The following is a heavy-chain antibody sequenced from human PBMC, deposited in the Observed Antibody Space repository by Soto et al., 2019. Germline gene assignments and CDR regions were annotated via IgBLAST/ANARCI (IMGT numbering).Heavy chain of an antibody. J-gene: IGHJ4*02. D-gene: IGHD4-17*01. CDR2: IYWDDTK. V-gene: IGHV2-5*02. Sequence: QITLKESGPTLVKPTQTLTLTCTFSGFSLPTDRVGVGWIRQPPGEALEWLAVIYWDDTKTYRPSLESRLTITKDSSKNQVALTMTNMDSVDTATYYCADAYGGRSLYWGQGTLVTVSS. CDR3: ADAYGGRSLY. CDR1: GFSLPTDRVG.